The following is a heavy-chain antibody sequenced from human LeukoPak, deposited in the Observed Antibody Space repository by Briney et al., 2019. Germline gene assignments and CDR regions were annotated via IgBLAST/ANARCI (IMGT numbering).Heavy chain of an antibody. CDR3: AKGFITYFDY. CDR1: GFTFDDYA. Sequence: GGSLRLSCAASGFTFDDYAMHWVRQAPGKGLEWVSGISWNSGGIGYADSVKGRFTISRDNAKNSLYLQMNSLRTEDTALYYCAKGFITYFDYWGQGTLVTVSS. D-gene: IGHD3-10*01. J-gene: IGHJ4*02. V-gene: IGHV3-9*01. CDR2: ISWNSGGI.